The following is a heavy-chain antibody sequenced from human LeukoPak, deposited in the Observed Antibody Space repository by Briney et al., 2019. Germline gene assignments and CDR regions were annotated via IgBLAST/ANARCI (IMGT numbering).Heavy chain of an antibody. CDR1: GYTFTSYD. CDR2: MNPNSGNT. Sequence: ASVKVSCKASGYTFTSYDINWVRQATGQGLEWMGWMNPNSGNTGYAQKFQARVTMTRNTSISTAYMELSSLRSEDTAVYYCARAYGDYGYPYYYYGMDVWGQGTTVTVSS. J-gene: IGHJ6*02. D-gene: IGHD4-17*01. CDR3: ARAYGDYGYPYYYYGMDV. V-gene: IGHV1-8*01.